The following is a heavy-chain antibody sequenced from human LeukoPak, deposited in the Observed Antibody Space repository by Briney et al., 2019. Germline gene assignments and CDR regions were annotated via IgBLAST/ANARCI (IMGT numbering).Heavy chain of an antibody. J-gene: IGHJ4*02. CDR3: AKDKVLTQYYFDY. CDR1: GSTFSSYG. D-gene: IGHD2-8*02. CDR2: ISYDGSNK. Sequence: PGGSLRLSCAASGSTFSSYGMHWVRQAPGKGLEWVAVISYDGSNKYYADSVKGRFTISRDNSKNTLYLQMNSLRAEDTAVYYCAKDKVLTQYYFDYWGQGTLVTVSS. V-gene: IGHV3-30*18.